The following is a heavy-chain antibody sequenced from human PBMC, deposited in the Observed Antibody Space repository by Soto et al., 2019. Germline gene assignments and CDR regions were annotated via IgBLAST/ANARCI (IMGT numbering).Heavy chain of an antibody. D-gene: IGHD1-1*01. CDR1: GGTFSSYA. CDR3: AREGANWNKEYYFDY. J-gene: IGHJ4*02. CDR2: IIPIFGTA. Sequence: QVQLVQSGAEVKKPGSSVKVSCKASGGTFSSYAISWVRQAPGQGLEWMGGIIPIFGTANYAQKFQGRVMITADESTSTAYMELSSLRSEDTAVYYCAREGANWNKEYYFDYWGQGTLVTVSS. V-gene: IGHV1-69*01.